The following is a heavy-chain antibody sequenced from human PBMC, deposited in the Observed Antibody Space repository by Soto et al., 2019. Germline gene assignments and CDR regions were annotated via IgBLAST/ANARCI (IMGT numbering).Heavy chain of an antibody. D-gene: IGHD5-18*01. J-gene: IGHJ4*02. CDR3: ARGRWVVRQGYSPYFDS. CDR2: INHIGVT. V-gene: IGHV4-34*01. Sequence: QVQLQQGGAGLLKPSETLSLTCAVYGGSFSNYYWGWIRQPPGKGLEWIGEINHIGVTNYNPSLKRRVTISVDTSKEQFSLNLRFVTAADTAKYYCARGRWVVRQGYSPYFDSWGQGTLVTVSS. CDR1: GGSFSNYY.